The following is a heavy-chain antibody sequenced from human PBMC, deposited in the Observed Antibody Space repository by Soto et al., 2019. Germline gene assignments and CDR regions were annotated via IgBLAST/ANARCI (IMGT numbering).Heavy chain of an antibody. Sequence: PGGSLRLSCAASGFTFSSYAMNWVRQAPGKGLEWVSAISGSGDSTNYADSVRGRFTISRDNSKNTLYLQLNSLRAEDTAVYSCAILFYSSGIDYWGRGTLVTVSS. CDR1: GFTFSSYA. J-gene: IGHJ4*02. CDR2: ISGSGDST. V-gene: IGHV3-23*01. CDR3: AILFYSSGIDY. D-gene: IGHD6-19*01.